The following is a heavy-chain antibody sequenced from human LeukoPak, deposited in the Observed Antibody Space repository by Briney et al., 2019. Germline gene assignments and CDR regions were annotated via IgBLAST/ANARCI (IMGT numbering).Heavy chain of an antibody. V-gene: IGHV4-59*01. CDR2: IYYSGST. D-gene: IGHD3-22*01. CDR3: ARVYHYDSSGYHFEY. CDR1: GGSIISYY. J-gene: IGHJ4*02. Sequence: PSETLSLTCTVSGGSIISYYWSWIRQPPGKSLEWLGYIYYSGSTNYNPSLKSRVTISVDTSKNQFSLKLSSVTAADTAVYYCARVYHYDSSGYHFEYWGQGTLVTVSS.